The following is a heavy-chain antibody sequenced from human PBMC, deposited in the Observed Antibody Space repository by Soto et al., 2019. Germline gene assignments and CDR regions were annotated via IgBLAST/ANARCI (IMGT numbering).Heavy chain of an antibody. Sequence: GASGKVSCKASGGTFSSYAISWVRQAPGQGLGWIGGIIPIFGTANYAQKFQGRVTITADESTSTAYMELSSLRSEDTAVYYCAGYCSGGSCYPANYYYYYGMDVWGQGTTVTVSS. V-gene: IGHV1-69*13. J-gene: IGHJ6*02. CDR3: AGYCSGGSCYPANYYYYYGMDV. D-gene: IGHD2-15*01. CDR2: IIPIFGTA. CDR1: GGTFSSYA.